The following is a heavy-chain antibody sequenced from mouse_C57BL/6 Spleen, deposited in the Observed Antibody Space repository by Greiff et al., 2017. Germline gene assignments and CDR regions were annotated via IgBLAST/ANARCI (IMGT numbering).Heavy chain of an antibody. V-gene: IGHV1-69*01. Sequence: QVQLQQPGAELVMPGASVKLSCKASGYTFTSYWMHWVKQRPGQGLEWIGEIDPSDSYTNYNQKFKGKSTLTVDKSSSTAYMQLSSLTSEDSAVYYCARAAQATGYWGQGTTLTVSS. CDR2: IDPSDSYT. D-gene: IGHD3-2*02. CDR3: ARAAQATGY. J-gene: IGHJ2*01. CDR1: GYTFTSYW.